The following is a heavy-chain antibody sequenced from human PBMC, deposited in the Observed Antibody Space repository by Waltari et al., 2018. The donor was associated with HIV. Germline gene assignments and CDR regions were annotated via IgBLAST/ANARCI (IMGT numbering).Heavy chain of an antibody. D-gene: IGHD3-3*02. CDR2: TYVGGSA. J-gene: IGHJ5*02. CDR1: VASIHGHY. Sequence: QLQESDPGLVRPSETLSPPCTVFVASIHGHYWIGIAYDVARKGNTAKKLVWLGRTYVGGSADYRGSLKTRLTISMDTSKHQVSLRLKSVTAADTAIYYCVQSTFLGVAPSDWYDPWGPGTLVTVSS. V-gene: IGHV4-4*07. CDR3: VQSTFLGVAPSDWYDP.